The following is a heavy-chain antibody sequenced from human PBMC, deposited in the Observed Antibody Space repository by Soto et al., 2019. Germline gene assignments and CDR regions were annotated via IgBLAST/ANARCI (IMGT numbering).Heavy chain of an antibody. CDR3: ASVNAEFDY. Sequence: QVQLVQSGAEVKKPGASVNVSCKASGYTFTTYAMHWVRQAPGQRLEWMGWISAGNGNTKYSQKFQGRVTITRDTSASTAYMELSSLTSEDTAVYYCASVNAEFDYWGQGTLVTVSS. V-gene: IGHV1-3*01. J-gene: IGHJ4*02. CDR2: ISAGNGNT. CDR1: GYTFTTYA.